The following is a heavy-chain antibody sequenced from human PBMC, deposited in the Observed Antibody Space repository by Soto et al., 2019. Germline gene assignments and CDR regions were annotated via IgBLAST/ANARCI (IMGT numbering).Heavy chain of an antibody. Sequence: SETLSLTCTVSGGSISSSSYYWGWIRQPPGKGLEWIGSIYYSGSTYYNPSLKSRVTISVDTSKNQFSLKLSSVTAADTAVYYCASYPQPSYQLLQYYYYGMDVWGQGTTVTVSS. CDR1: GGSISSSSYY. CDR2: IYYSGST. D-gene: IGHD2-2*01. CDR3: ASYPQPSYQLLQYYYYGMDV. V-gene: IGHV4-39*01. J-gene: IGHJ6*02.